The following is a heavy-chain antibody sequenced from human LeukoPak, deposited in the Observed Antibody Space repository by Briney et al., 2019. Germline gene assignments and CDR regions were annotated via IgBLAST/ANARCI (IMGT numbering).Heavy chain of an antibody. D-gene: IGHD3-22*01. V-gene: IGHV4-59*08. CDR3: ASTGGYYDSSGYVH. CDR2: IYYSGST. J-gene: IGHJ4*02. Sequence: SETLSLTCTVSGGSISSYYWSWIRQPPGKGLEWIGYIYYSGSTNYNPSLKSRVTISVDTSKNQFSLKLSSVTAADTAAYYCASTGGYYDSSGYVHWGQGTLVTVSS. CDR1: GGSISSYY.